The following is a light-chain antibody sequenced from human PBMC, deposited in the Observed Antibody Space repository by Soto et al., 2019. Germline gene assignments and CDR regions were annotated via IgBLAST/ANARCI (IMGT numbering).Light chain of an antibody. Sequence: QSVLTQPPSVSAAAGQKVTISCSGSSSNIGNNYVSWYQQVPGTAPKLLIYDNNKRPSGNPDRFSGSKSGTSATLGISGLQTEDEADYHCGTWDSSLSVHVFGTGTKVTVL. CDR2: DNN. CDR3: GTWDSSLSVHV. V-gene: IGLV1-51*01. J-gene: IGLJ1*01. CDR1: SSNIGNNY.